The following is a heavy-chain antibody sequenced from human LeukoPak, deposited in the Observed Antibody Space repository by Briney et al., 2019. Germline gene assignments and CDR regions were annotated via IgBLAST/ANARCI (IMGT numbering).Heavy chain of an antibody. CDR1: GFTFSSYG. Sequence: GGSLSLSCAASGFTFSSYGMHWVRQAPGKGLEWVAVIWYDGSNKYYADSVKGRFTISRDNSKNTLYLQMNSLRAEDTAVYYCARDNWRQQQLATADFDYWGQGTLVTVSS. CDR2: IWYDGSNK. D-gene: IGHD6-13*01. CDR3: ARDNWRQQQLATADFDY. J-gene: IGHJ4*02. V-gene: IGHV3-33*01.